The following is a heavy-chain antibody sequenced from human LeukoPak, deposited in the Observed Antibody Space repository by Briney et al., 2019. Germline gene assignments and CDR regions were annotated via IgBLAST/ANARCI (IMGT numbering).Heavy chain of an antibody. J-gene: IGHJ6*03. D-gene: IGHD2-21*02. CDR3: ARVFGDTLGWDYMDV. V-gene: IGHV3-73*01. CDR1: GFTFSGSA. Sequence: GGSLRLSCAASGFTFSGSAMHWVRQASGKGLEWVGRIRSKANSYATAYAASVKGRFTISRDDSQNSLYLQMDSLKTEDTAVYYCARVFGDTLGWDYMDVWGKGTTVTVSS. CDR2: IRSKANSYAT.